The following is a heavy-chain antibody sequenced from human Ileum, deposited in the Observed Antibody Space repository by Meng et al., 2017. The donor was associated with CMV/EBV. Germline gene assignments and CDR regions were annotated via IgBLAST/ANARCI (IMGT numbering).Heavy chain of an antibody. D-gene: IGHD3-3*01. Sequence: CAVSGGSFSGYYWSWIPQPPGKGLEWIGEINHSGSTNYNPSLKSRVTISVDTSKNQFSLKLSSVTAADTAVYYCARWTIFGVVPLRYWGQGTLVTVS. V-gene: IGHV4-34*01. CDR1: GGSFSGYY. CDR3: ARWTIFGVVPLRY. CDR2: INHSGST. J-gene: IGHJ4*02.